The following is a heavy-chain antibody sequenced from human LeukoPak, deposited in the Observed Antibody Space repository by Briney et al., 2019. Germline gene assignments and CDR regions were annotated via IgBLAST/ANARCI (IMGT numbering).Heavy chain of an antibody. D-gene: IGHD3-22*01. CDR1: GFTFDDYA. CDR3: AKDSSGYYEQTNWFDP. Sequence: GGSLRLSCAASGFTFDDYAMHWVRQAPGKGLEWVSGISWNSGSIGYADSVKGRFTISRDNAKNSPYLQMNSLRAEDTALYYCAKDSSGYYEQTNWFDPWGQGTLVTVSS. CDR2: ISWNSGSI. V-gene: IGHV3-9*01. J-gene: IGHJ5*02.